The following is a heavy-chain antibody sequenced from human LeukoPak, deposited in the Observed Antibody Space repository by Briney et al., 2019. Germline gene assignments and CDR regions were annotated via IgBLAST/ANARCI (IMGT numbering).Heavy chain of an antibody. Sequence: SETLSLTCAVYGGSFSGYDWSWIRQPPGKGLEWIGEINHSGSTNYNPSLKSRVTISVDTSKNQFSLKLSSATAADTAVYYCASLRIKDYWGQGTLVTVSS. V-gene: IGHV4-34*01. J-gene: IGHJ4*02. D-gene: IGHD3-10*01. CDR3: ASLRIKDY. CDR2: INHSGST. CDR1: GGSFSGYD.